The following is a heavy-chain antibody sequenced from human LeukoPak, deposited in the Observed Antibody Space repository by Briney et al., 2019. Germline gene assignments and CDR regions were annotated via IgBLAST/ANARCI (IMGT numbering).Heavy chain of an antibody. V-gene: IGHV4-59*08. D-gene: IGHD2-15*01. CDR1: GGSISSYY. Sequence: PSETLSLTCTVSGGSISSYYWSWIRQPPGKGLEWIGYIYYSGSTNYNPSLKSRVTISVDTSKNQFSLKLSSVTAADTAVYYCARLAHDYCSGGSCYLYYFDYWGQGTLVTVSS. J-gene: IGHJ4*02. CDR2: IYYSGST. CDR3: ARLAHDYCSGGSCYLYYFDY.